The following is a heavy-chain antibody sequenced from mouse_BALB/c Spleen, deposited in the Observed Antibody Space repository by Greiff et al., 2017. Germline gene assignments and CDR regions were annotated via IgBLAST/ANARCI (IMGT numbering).Heavy chain of an antibody. CDR2: ISSGGSYT. CDR3: ANLRAMDY. J-gene: IGHJ4*01. Sequence: EVNVVESGGGLVKPGGSLKLSCAASGFTFSSYAMSWVRQSPEKRLEWVAEISSGGSYTYYPDTVTGRFTISRDNAKNTLYLEMSSLRSEDTAMYYCANLRAMDYWGQGTSVTVSS. V-gene: IGHV5-9-4*01. CDR1: GFTFSSYA.